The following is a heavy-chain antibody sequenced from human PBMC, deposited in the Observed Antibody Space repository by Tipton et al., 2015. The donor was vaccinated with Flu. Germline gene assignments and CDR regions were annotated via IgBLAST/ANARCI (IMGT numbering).Heavy chain of an antibody. Sequence: QSGAEVKKPGASVKVSCRASGYTFSDYNMYWVRQAPGQGLEYMGWIIPHSGDTDPAQKFQGRVTLTRDTSISTAYMELRGLTFDDTAVYYCARGSPTGATTNAPTYFWGQGTLVTVSS. CDR1: GYTFSDYN. J-gene: IGHJ4*02. V-gene: IGHV1-2*02. CDR3: ARGSPTGATTNAPTYF. CDR2: IIPHSGDT. D-gene: IGHD1-26*01.